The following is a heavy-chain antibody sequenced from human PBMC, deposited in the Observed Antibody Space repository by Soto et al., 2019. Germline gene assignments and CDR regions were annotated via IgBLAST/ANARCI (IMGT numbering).Heavy chain of an antibody. Sequence: GGSLRLSCAASGFTFSSYGMHWVRQTPGKGLEWVAVISYDGNNKYYADSVKGRFTISRDKSKNTLYLQMNSLRAEDTALYYCAKAQTATYYDILTGPDYWGQGTLVTVSS. CDR1: GFTFSSYG. D-gene: IGHD3-9*01. J-gene: IGHJ4*02. CDR3: AKAQTATYYDILTGPDY. CDR2: ISYDGNNK. V-gene: IGHV3-30*18.